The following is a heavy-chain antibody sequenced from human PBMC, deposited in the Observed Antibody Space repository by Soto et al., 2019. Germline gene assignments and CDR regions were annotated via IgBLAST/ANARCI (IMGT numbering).Heavy chain of an antibody. V-gene: IGHV6-1*01. CDR3: ARLIGNSWLDS. Sequence: STTISITCDISWDSLSTNHAPLDWILHFRSRGLGWLGRTYSRSRWQTDYAISVKSRISINPETSNNQVPLQLNSVTPDDTAVYYCARLIGNSWLDSWGQGTLVTVSS. CDR2: TYSRSRWQT. J-gene: IGHJ5*01. D-gene: IGHD3-16*02. CDR1: WDSLSTNHAP.